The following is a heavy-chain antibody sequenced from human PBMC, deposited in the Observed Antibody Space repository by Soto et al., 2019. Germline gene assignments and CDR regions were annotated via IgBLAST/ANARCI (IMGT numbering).Heavy chain of an antibody. V-gene: IGHV3-23*01. D-gene: IGHD3-3*01. J-gene: IGHJ4*02. CDR2: ISGSGGST. Sequence: PGGSMRLSCAASGFTFSSYAMSWVRQAPGKGLEWVSAISGSGGSTYYADSVKGRFTISRDNSKNTLYLQMNSLRAEDTAVYYCAKADFWSGYFDYWGQGTLVTVSS. CDR3: AKADFWSGYFDY. CDR1: GFTFSSYA.